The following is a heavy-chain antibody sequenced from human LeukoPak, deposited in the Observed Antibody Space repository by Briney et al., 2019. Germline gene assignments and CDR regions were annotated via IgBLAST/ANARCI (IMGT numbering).Heavy chain of an antibody. CDR1: GFTVSSNY. CDR3: ASSNYYDSSAYYH. D-gene: IGHD3-22*01. CDR2: IYSGGST. Sequence: GGSLRLSCAASGFTVSSNYMSWVRQAPGKGLEWVSVIYSGGSTYYADSVKGRFTISRDNSKNTLYLQMNSLRAEDTAVYYCASSNYYDSSAYYHWGQGTLVTVSS. V-gene: IGHV3-53*01. J-gene: IGHJ5*02.